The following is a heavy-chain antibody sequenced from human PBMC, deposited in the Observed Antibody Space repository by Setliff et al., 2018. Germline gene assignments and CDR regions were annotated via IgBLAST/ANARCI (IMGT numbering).Heavy chain of an antibody. Sequence: SETLSLTCTVSGGSISSYYWSWIRQPAGKGLEWIGHIYIGGSANYNPSLKRRGTMSIDTSKNQFSLQLNSVTAADMAVYYCAREQWLDPPGYYYMDVWAKGTTVTVSS. D-gene: IGHD6-19*01. CDR2: IYIGGSA. J-gene: IGHJ6*03. CDR1: GGSISSYY. V-gene: IGHV4-4*07. CDR3: AREQWLDPPGYYYMDV.